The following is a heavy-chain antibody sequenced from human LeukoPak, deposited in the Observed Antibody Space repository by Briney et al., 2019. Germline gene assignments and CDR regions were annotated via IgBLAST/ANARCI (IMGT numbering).Heavy chain of an antibody. CDR2: IKEDGSEK. Sequence: AGGSLRLSCAASGFTFSSYWMSWVRQDPGKGLEWVANIKEDGSEKYYVDSVKGRFTISRDNSKNTLYLQMNSLRAEDTAVYYCANSGPEGGYKPYYFDYWGQGTLVTVSS. D-gene: IGHD5-24*01. J-gene: IGHJ4*02. CDR3: ANSGPEGGYKPYYFDY. V-gene: IGHV3-7*03. CDR1: GFTFSSYW.